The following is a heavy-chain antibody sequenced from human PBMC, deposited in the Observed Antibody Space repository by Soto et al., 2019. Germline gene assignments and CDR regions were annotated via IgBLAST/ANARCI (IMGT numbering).Heavy chain of an antibody. CDR2: ISSSSYYI. D-gene: IGHD1-26*01. J-gene: IGHJ5*02. CDR1: GFTFSSYA. CDR3: TRGSGLGAPRGS. Sequence: GGSLRLSCAASSGFTFSSYAMNWVRQAPGKGLEWVSSISSSSYYIYYAESVEGRFTISRDNAKNSLYLQMNSLRADDTAMYYCTRGSGLGAPRGSWGQGTLVTVSS. V-gene: IGHV3-21*01.